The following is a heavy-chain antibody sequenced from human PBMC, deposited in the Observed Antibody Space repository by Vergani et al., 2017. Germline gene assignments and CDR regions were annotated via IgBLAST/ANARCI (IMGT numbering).Heavy chain of an antibody. CDR1: GGTFSSYA. CDR2: IIPIFGTA. J-gene: IGHJ3*02. D-gene: IGHD3-22*01. Sequence: QVQLVQSGAEVKKPGSSVKVSCKASGGTFSSYAISWVRQAPGQGLEWMGGIIPIFGTANYAQKFQGGVTITADESTSTAYMELSSMRSEDTAVYYCARDPSPYTYYYDSSGYAFDIWGQGTMVTVSS. CDR3: ARDPSPYTYYYDSSGYAFDI. V-gene: IGHV1-69*01.